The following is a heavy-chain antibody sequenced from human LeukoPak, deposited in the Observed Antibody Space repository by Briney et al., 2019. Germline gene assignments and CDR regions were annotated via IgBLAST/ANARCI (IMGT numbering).Heavy chain of an antibody. CDR3: ARAGYFDWLLYGYFDY. Sequence: GSLGLSCAASGFTFSSYWMSWVRQAPGKGLEWVANIKQDGSEKYYVDSVKGRFTISRDNAKNSLYLQMNSLRAEDTAVYYCARAGYFDWLLYGYFDYWGQGTLVTVSS. CDR1: GFTFSSYW. CDR2: IKQDGSEK. D-gene: IGHD3-9*01. J-gene: IGHJ4*02. V-gene: IGHV3-7*01.